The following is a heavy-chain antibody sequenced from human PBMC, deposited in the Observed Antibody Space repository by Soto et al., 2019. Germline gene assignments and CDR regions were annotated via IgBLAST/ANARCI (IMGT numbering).Heavy chain of an antibody. CDR3: ASDHRSPGHNFVWLVPLGY. CDR2: ISYDGSNK. CDR1: GFTFSSYA. Sequence: QVQLVESGGGVVQPGRSLRLSCAASGFTFSSYAMHWVRQAPGKGLEWVAVISYDGSNKYYADSVKGRFTISRDNSKNTLYLQMNSLRAEDRAVYYCASDHRSPGHNFVWLVPLGYWGQGTLVTVSS. V-gene: IGHV3-30-3*01. D-gene: IGHD3-9*01. J-gene: IGHJ4*02.